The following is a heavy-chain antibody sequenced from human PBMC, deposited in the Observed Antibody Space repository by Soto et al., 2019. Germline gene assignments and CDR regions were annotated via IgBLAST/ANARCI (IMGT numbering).Heavy chain of an antibody. CDR2: ISSSSSTI. V-gene: IGHV3-48*02. J-gene: IGHJ3*02. Sequence: QDPGKGLEGVSHISSSSSTIYYADSVKGRFTISRDNAKNSLYLQMNSQRDEDRSVYYCANLVPTRLPAFAIGGQGTMVTVS. CDR3: ANLVPTRLPAFAI. D-gene: IGHD4-17*01.